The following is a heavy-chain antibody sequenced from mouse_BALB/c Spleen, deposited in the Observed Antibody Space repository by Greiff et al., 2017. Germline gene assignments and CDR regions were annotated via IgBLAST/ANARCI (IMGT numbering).Heavy chain of an antibody. D-gene: IGHD1-2*01. CDR2: IDPENGNT. CDR3: ARDYGHAMDY. CDR1: GFNIKDYY. V-gene: IGHV14-1*02. J-gene: IGHJ4*01. Sequence: VQLQQSGAELVRPGALVKLSCKASGFNIKDYYMHWVKQRPEQGLEWIGWIDPENGNTIYDPKFQGKASITADTSSNTAYLQLSSLTSEDTAVYYCARDYGHAMDYWGQGTSVTVSS.